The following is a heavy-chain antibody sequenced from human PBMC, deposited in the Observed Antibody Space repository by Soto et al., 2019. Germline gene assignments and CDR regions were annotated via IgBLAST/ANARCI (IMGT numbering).Heavy chain of an antibody. CDR1: GGSISSGGYY. CDR3: ARSVFP. Sequence: QVQLQESGPGLVKPSQTLSLTCTVSGGSISSGGYYWSWIRQHPGKGLEWIGYIYYSGSTYYNPSLXSXXTISVGTSKTQFSLKLRSVTAADPAVYYCARSVFPWGQGTLVTVSS. J-gene: IGHJ5*02. CDR2: IYYSGST. V-gene: IGHV4-31*03.